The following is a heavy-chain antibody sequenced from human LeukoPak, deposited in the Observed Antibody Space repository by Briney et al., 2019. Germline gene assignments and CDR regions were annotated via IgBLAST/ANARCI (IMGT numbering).Heavy chain of an antibody. CDR3: AHSGSYYSFDS. D-gene: IGHD1-26*01. CDR2: VYHSGST. J-gene: IGHJ4*02. V-gene: IGHV4-38-2*01. Sequence: PSETLSLTCAVSGFSISSGYYWGWIRQPPGKGPDWIASVYHSGSTYYNPSLKSRVSMSGDTYKKQFSLKLSSVTAADTAVYYCAHSGSYYSFDSWGQGALVTVSS. CDR1: GFSISSGYY.